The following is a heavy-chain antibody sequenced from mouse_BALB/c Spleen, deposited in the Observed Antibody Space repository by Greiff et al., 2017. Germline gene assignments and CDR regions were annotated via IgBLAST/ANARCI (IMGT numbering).Heavy chain of an antibody. CDR3: ARYYGSSYYAMDY. Sequence: EVMLVESGGGLVQPGGSLKLSCAASGFTFSSYGMSCVRQTPDKRLELVATINSNGGSTYYPDSVKGRFTISRDNAKNTLYLQMSSLKSEDTAMYYCARYYGSSYYAMDYWGQGTSVTVSS. CDR2: INSNGGST. D-gene: IGHD1-1*01. V-gene: IGHV5-6-3*01. CDR1: GFTFSSYG. J-gene: IGHJ4*01.